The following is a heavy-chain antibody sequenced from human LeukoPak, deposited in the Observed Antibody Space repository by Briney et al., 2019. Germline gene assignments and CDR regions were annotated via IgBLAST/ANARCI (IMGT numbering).Heavy chain of an antibody. J-gene: IGHJ3*02. CDR1: GFTFSTYA. V-gene: IGHV3-23*01. D-gene: IGHD6-19*01. CDR2: ISGSGGST. Sequence: GGSLRLSCAASGFTFSTYAMSWVRQAPGKGLEWVSAISGSGGSTYYADSVKGRFTISRDNSKNTLYLQMNSLRAEDTAVYYCAKRSSGWYSAFDIWGQGTMVTVSS. CDR3: AKRSSGWYSAFDI.